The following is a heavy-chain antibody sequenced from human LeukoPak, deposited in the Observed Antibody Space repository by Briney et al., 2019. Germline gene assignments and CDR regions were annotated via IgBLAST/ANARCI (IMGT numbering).Heavy chain of an antibody. CDR1: GGSISNYY. CDR2: IFHSGST. J-gene: IGHJ4*02. D-gene: IGHD3-22*01. V-gene: IGHV4-59*01. CDR3: TSRPLFDSSGYYWDY. Sequence: PSETLSLTCTVSGGSISNYYWSWIRQPPGPGLEWIGYIFHSGSTNFNPSLKSRLTTSVDTSKNQISLKLTSVTAADTAVYYCTSRPLFDSSGYYWDYWGQGTLVTVSS.